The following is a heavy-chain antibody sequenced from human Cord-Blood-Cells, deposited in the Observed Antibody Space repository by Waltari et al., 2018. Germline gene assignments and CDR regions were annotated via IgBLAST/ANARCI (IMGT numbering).Heavy chain of an antibody. D-gene: IGHD5-12*01. CDR1: GYTLTESS. CDR2: FDPEDMET. V-gene: IGHV1-24*01. J-gene: IGHJ4*02. Sequence: QVQLVQSGAEVKKHGASVKVSCQVSGYTLTESSMHRVRQALGRGRVWMGGFDPEDMETIYAQKLQGRVTMTEDTSTDTDYMELSSLRSEDTAVYYCAKSMGYSGYAYYFDYWGQGTLVTVSS. CDR3: AKSMGYSGYAYYFDY.